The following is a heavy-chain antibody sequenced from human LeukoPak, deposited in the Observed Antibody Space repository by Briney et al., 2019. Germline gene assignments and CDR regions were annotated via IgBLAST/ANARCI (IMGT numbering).Heavy chain of an antibody. CDR3: ARENNFGSGMDV. V-gene: IGHV3-53*01. CDR1: GFTISSNS. CDR2: IYSGGNT. Sequence: GGSLRLSCAASGFTISSNSMNWVRRAPGEGLQWVSVIYSGGNTYYADAVKGRFTISRDNSKNTLYLQMNSLSAEDTAIYYCARENNFGSGMDVWGQGTTVTVSS. D-gene: IGHD3-10*01. J-gene: IGHJ6*02.